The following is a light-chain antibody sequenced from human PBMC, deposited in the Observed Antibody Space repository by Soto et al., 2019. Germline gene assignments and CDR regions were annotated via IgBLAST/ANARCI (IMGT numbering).Light chain of an antibody. Sequence: EIVLTQSPGTLSLSPGERATLSCRASQSVSSSYLAWYQQKPGQAPRLLIYGASSRATGIPDGFSGSGSGTDFTLTISRLEPEDFAVYYCQQYGSSAPWTFGQGTKVEIK. CDR3: QQYGSSAPWT. V-gene: IGKV3-20*01. J-gene: IGKJ1*01. CDR2: GAS. CDR1: QSVSSSY.